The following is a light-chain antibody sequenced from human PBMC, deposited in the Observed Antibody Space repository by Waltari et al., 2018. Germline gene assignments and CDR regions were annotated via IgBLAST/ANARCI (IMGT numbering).Light chain of an antibody. V-gene: IGLV1-44*01. J-gene: IGLJ1*01. CDR3: ASWDESHYV. Sequence: QSVLTQPPSASGTPGQRVTIPCSGSRPNIGINPVNWYQHLPGTAPKPLIYRCNQRPSGVPDRFSGSKSGTSASLAISGLQSEDEADYYCASWDESHYVFGPGTTVTVL. CDR1: RPNIGINP. CDR2: RCN.